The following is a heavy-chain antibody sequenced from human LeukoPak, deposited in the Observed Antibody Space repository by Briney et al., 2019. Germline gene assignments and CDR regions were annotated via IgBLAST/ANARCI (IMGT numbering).Heavy chain of an antibody. CDR3: ARGGLAGSSWSWFDP. CDR2: IERGGST. D-gene: IGHD6-13*01. Sequence: SETLSLTCGVYGGSFSDYFWSWIRQPPGKGLEWIGEIERGGSTVYSPTLESRVTMSLDTSKLQSSLRLTSVTAADTAVYFCARGGLAGSSWSWFDPWGQGTLVTVSS. CDR1: GGSFSDYF. J-gene: IGHJ5*02. V-gene: IGHV4-34*01.